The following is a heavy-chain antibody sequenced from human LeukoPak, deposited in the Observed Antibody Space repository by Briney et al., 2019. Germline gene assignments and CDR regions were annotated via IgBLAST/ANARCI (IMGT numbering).Heavy chain of an antibody. CDR1: GVSISSYY. Sequence: SETLSLTCTVSGVSISSYYWSWIRQPPGKGLEWIGYIYYSGSTNYNPSLKSRVTISVDTSKNQFSLKLSSVTAADTAVYYCARQAVGYYDSSGSSSYYYYYGMDVWGQGTTVTVSS. CDR3: ARQAVGYYDSSGSSSYYYYYGMDV. D-gene: IGHD3-22*01. J-gene: IGHJ6*02. CDR2: IYYSGST. V-gene: IGHV4-59*08.